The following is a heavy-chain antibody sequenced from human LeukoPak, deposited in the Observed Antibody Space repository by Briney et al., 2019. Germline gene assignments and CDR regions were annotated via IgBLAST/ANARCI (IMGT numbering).Heavy chain of an antibody. D-gene: IGHD3-10*01. Sequence: GGSLRLSCAASGYTSSNYDMHWVRQAPGRGLEWASGIGTAGDPDYLGSVKGRFTISRENAKNSLYLQMNSLRVGDSAVYYCTRGGGPMDVWGLGTTVTVTS. CDR2: IGTAGDP. J-gene: IGHJ6*02. V-gene: IGHV3-13*05. CDR3: TRGGGPMDV. CDR1: GYTSSNYD.